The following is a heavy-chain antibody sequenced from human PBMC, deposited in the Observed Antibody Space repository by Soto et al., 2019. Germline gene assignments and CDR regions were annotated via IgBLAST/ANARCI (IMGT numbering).Heavy chain of an antibody. CDR1: GGTISSYV. CDR3: ARQYMGYSDY. D-gene: IGHD4-4*01. CDR2: IYHSGST. J-gene: IGHJ4*02. Sequence: SETLSLTCAVSGGTISSYVWSWIRQPPGKGLEWIGYIYHSGSTNHNPSLKSRVTISVDTSKNQFSLRLSSVTVADTAVYYCARQYMGYSDYWGQGTLVTVSS. V-gene: IGHV4-59*08.